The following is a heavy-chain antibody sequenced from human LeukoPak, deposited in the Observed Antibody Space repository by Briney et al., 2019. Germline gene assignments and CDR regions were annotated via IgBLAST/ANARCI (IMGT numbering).Heavy chain of an antibody. CDR2: IYYTGRT. J-gene: IGHJ4*02. V-gene: IGHV4-59*08. CDR3: VRQFGNNYGYRYFDY. D-gene: IGHD5-18*01. Sequence: SETLSLTCTVSGGSMNSHHWNWIRQPPGKGLEWIGYIYYTGRTKYNPSLESRVTISVDTSKNQFALTLTSVAAADTAVYYCVRQFGNNYGYRYFDYWGQGTLVTVSS. CDR1: GGSMNSHH.